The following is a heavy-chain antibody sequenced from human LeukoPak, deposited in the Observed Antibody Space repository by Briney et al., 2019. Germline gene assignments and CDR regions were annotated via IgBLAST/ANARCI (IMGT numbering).Heavy chain of an antibody. V-gene: IGHV3-48*03. D-gene: IGHD3-10*01. Sequence: GGSLRLSCATSGFTFSNYEMNWVRQAPGKGLEWVPYISDSGTTIYYGDSVKGRFTISRDNAKNSLYLQMNSLRAEDTAVYYCARDVWYYGSGSRNWFDPWGQGTLVTVSS. J-gene: IGHJ5*02. CDR3: ARDVWYYGSGSRNWFDP. CDR2: ISDSGTTI. CDR1: GFTFSNYE.